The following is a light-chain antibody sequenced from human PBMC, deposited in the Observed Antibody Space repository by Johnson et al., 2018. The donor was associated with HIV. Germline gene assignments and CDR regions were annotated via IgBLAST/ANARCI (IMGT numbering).Light chain of an antibody. CDR3: GTWDSSLSAGNV. J-gene: IGLJ1*01. CDR2: EDN. CDR1: VSNIESYF. Sequence: QSVLTQPPSVSAAPGQTVNISCSGNVSNIESYFVSWYQQLPGAAPTLLIYEDNKRPSGIPDRFSGSKSGATATLGITGLQTGDEADYYCGTWDSSLSAGNVFGTGTKVTVL. V-gene: IGLV1-51*02.